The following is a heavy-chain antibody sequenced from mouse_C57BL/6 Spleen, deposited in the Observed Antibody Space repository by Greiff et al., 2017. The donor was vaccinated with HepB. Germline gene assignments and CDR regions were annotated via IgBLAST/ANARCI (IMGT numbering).Heavy chain of an antibody. CDR1: GYTFTSYW. CDR2: IDPSDSYT. CDR3: ASFYYGKLWYFDV. Sequence: QVLLQQPGAELVMPGASVKLSCMASGYTFTSYWMHWMKQRPGQGLEWIGEIDPSDSYTNYNQKFKGKSTLTVDKSSSTAYMQLSSLTSEDSAVYYCASFYYGKLWYFDVWGTGTTVTVSS. J-gene: IGHJ1*03. D-gene: IGHD2-1*01. V-gene: IGHV1-69*01.